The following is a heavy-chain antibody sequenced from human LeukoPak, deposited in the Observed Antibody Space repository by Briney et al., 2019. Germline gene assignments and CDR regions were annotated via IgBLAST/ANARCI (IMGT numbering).Heavy chain of an antibody. D-gene: IGHD4-11*01. CDR1: GYSFTSYW. J-gene: IGHJ4*02. Sequence: GESLKISCKGSGYSFTSYWIGWVRQMPGKGLEWMGIIYPGDSDTRYSPSFQGQVTISADKSISTAYLQWSSLKASDTAMYYCARQGGDPTYSNYYFDYWGQGTLVTVSS. CDR2: IYPGDSDT. CDR3: ARQGGDPTYSNYYFDY. V-gene: IGHV5-51*01.